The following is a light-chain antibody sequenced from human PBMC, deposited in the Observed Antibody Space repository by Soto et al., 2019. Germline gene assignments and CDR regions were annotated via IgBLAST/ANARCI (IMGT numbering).Light chain of an antibody. CDR3: QQSHSAPYT. J-gene: IGKJ2*01. V-gene: IGKV1-39*01. CDR2: AAS. Sequence: DLQLTQSPSSLSASVGDRVTIACRASQSLTWYLNWYQQKPGEAPRLLIYAASNLQRGVPSRFSGSGSGTDFTLIINNLQPDDFATYFCQQSHSAPYTFAQGTKVEIK. CDR1: QSLTWY.